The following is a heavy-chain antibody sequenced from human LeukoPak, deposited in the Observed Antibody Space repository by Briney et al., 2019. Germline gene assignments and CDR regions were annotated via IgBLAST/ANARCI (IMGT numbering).Heavy chain of an antibody. D-gene: IGHD7-27*01. CDR1: GGSISSYY. V-gene: IGHV4-59*12. Sequence: SETLSLTCTVSGGSISSYYWSWIRQPPGKGLEWIGYIYYSGSTDYNPSLKSRVTISVDTSKNQFSLKLSSVTAADTAVYYCARVGTYYYYMDVWGKGTTVTVSS. J-gene: IGHJ6*03. CDR2: IYYSGST. CDR3: ARVGTYYYYMDV.